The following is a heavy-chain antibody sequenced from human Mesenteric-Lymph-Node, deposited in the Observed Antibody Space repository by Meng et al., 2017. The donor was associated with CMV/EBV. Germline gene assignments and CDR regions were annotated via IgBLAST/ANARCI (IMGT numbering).Heavy chain of an antibody. D-gene: IGHD3-10*01. J-gene: IGHJ6*02. CDR3: AKGGALAGGGYYYYGMDV. Sequence: GESLKISCAASGFTFSSYAMSWVRQAPGKGLEWVSAISGSGGSTYYADSVKGRFTISRDNSKNTLYLQMNSLRAEDTAVYYCAKGGALAGGGYYYYGMDVWGQGTTVTVSS. V-gene: IGHV3-23*01. CDR1: GFTFSSYA. CDR2: ISGSGGST.